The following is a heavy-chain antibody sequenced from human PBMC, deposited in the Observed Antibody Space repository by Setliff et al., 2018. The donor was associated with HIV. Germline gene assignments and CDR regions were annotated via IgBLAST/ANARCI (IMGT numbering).Heavy chain of an antibody. Sequence: SETLSLTCTVSGGSISNYYWGWIRQPPGKGLEWIGYIYFTGNTNYNPSLKSRVTISLDTSKNQFSLKLSSVTAADTAVYFCARGIDWGHFYYYYMDVWGKGTTVTVSS. D-gene: IGHD7-27*01. CDR3: ARGIDWGHFYYYYMDV. V-gene: IGHV4-59*01. CDR2: IYFTGNT. CDR1: GGSISNYY. J-gene: IGHJ6*03.